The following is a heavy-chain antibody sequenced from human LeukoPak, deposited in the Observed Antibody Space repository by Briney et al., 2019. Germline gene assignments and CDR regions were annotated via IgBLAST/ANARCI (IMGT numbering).Heavy chain of an antibody. J-gene: IGHJ3*02. V-gene: IGHV4-4*02. Sequence: SETLSLTCAVSGGSISSSNWWSWVRQPPGKGLEWIGEIYHSESTYYNPSLKSRITISLDTSKNQFSLKLSSVTAADTAVYYCVSSIIGAFDIWGQGTMVTVSS. CDR1: GGSISSSNW. D-gene: IGHD2-15*01. CDR3: VSSIIGAFDI. CDR2: IYHSEST.